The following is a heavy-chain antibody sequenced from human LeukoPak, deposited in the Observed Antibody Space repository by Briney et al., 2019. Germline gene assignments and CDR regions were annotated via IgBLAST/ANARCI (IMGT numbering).Heavy chain of an antibody. V-gene: IGHV4-61*10. CDR2: IYYSGST. CDR1: GGSISSGSYY. J-gene: IGHJ3*02. CDR3: ARAPYDILTGYRHGDAFGI. Sequence: PSQTLSLTCTVSGGSISSGSYYWSWIRQPAGKGLEWIGYIYYSGSTNYNPSLKSRVTISVDTSKNQFSLKLSSVTAADTAVYYCARAPYDILTGYRHGDAFGIWGQGTMVTVSS. D-gene: IGHD3-9*01.